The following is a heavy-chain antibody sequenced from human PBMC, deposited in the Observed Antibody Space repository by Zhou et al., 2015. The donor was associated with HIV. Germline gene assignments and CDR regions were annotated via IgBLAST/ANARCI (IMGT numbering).Heavy chain of an antibody. CDR1: GGTFSSYA. CDR3: ATRPTAVYRPSGPIPYFQH. J-gene: IGHJ1*01. D-gene: IGHD4-11*01. V-gene: IGHV1-69*01. CDR2: IIPIFGTA. Sequence: QVQLVQSGAEVKKPGSSVKVSCKASGGTFSSYAISWVRQAPGQGLEWMGGIIPIFGTANYAQKFQGRVTITADESTSTAYMELSSLRSEDTAVYYCATRPTAVYRPSGPIPYFQHWGQGTLVTVSS.